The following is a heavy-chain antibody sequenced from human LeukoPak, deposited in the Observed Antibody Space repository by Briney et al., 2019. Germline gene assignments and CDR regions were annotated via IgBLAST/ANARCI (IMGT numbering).Heavy chain of an antibody. CDR1: GDSVSSNSAA. CDR3: ARSPPRGSGSYFGFGY. Sequence: PSQTLSLTCAISGDSVSSNSAAWNWIRQSPSRGLEWLGRTYYRSKWYNDYTVSVKSRITINPDTSKNQFSLQLNSVTPEDTAVYYCARSPPRGSGSYFGFGYWGQGTLVTVSS. D-gene: IGHD1-26*01. V-gene: IGHV6-1*01. CDR2: TYYRSKWYN. J-gene: IGHJ4*02.